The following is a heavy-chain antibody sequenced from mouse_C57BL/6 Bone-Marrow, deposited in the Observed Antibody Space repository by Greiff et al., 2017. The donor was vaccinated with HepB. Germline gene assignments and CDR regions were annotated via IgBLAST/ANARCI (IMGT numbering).Heavy chain of an antibody. D-gene: IGHD3-2*02. CDR3: TRYGSSGYVGFAY. CDR2: IRNKANNHAT. J-gene: IGHJ3*01. CDR1: GFTFSDAW. V-gene: IGHV6-6*01. Sequence: EVKVVESGGGLVQPGGSMKLSCAASGFTFSDAWMDWVRQSPEKGLEWVAEIRNKANNHATYYAESVKGRFTISRDDSKSSVYLQMNSLRAEDTGIYYCTRYGSSGYVGFAYWGQGTLVTVSA.